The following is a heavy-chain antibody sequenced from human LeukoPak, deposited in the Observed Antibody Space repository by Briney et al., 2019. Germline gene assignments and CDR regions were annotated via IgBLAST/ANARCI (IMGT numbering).Heavy chain of an antibody. D-gene: IGHD3-10*01. Sequence: ASVKVSCKASGYTFTSYGISWVRQAPGQGLEWMGWISVYNGNTNYAQKLQGRVTMTTDTSTSTAYMELRSLRSDDTAVYYCARHGSLLRGYDYYYYMDVWGKGTTVTVSS. V-gene: IGHV1-18*01. J-gene: IGHJ6*03. CDR3: ARHGSLLRGYDYYYYMDV. CDR2: ISVYNGNT. CDR1: GYTFTSYG.